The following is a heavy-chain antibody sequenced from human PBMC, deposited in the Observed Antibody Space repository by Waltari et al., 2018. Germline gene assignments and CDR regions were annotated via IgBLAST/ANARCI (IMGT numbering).Heavy chain of an antibody. D-gene: IGHD2-8*01. Sequence: QLQLQGSGPGQVNPSETLSLTCTVSGDSISRSSYYWGWIRQPPGKGLEWIGSIYYSGSTYYNPSLKSRLSISVDTPKNQFSLKLSSVTAADAAIYYCARLRSNMTPFDPWGQGTLVTVSS. J-gene: IGHJ5*02. V-gene: IGHV4-39*01. CDR1: GDSISRSSYY. CDR2: IYYSGST. CDR3: ARLRSNMTPFDP.